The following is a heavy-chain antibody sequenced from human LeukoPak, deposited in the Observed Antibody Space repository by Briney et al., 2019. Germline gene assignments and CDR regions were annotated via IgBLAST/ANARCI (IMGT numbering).Heavy chain of an antibody. CDR2: ISGSGGRT. Sequence: GGSLRLSCAVSGITLSNYGMSWVRQAPGKGLEWVAGISGSGGRTNYAASVKGLFTNSIDNHNNTLYLQMSSLRAEDTAVYFCAKRGVVIRVILVGFHKEAYYFDSWGQGALVTVSS. CDR1: GITLSNYG. J-gene: IGHJ4*02. V-gene: IGHV3-23*01. D-gene: IGHD3-22*01. CDR3: AKRGVVIRVILVGFHKEAYYFDS.